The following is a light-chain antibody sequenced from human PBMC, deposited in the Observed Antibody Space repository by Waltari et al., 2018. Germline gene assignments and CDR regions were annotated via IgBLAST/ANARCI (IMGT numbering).Light chain of an antibody. CDR3: QQYNVSPWT. Sequence: DIQMTQSPSTLSASVGDRVTVTCRASQSIGTWLAWYQQKPGRAPNVMIYMATSLESGVPSRFSGSGSGTDFTLTITSLQPDDFATYYCQQYNVSPWTFGQGTKVEIK. CDR2: MAT. J-gene: IGKJ1*01. CDR1: QSIGTW. V-gene: IGKV1-5*03.